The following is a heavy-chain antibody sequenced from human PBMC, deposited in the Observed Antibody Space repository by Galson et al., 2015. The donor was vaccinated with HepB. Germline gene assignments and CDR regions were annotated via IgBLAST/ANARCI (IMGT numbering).Heavy chain of an antibody. CDR2: IFYGGTT. V-gene: IGHV4-39*01. Sequence: ETLSLTCSVSGVSISSNYYYWDWIRQPPGKGLEWIGNIFYGGTTNYNPSLKSRLTISVDMPKNEFSLKLRSVTAADTAVYYCARAAFGSNSYWYFDLWGRGTLVTVSS. CDR1: GVSISSNYYY. J-gene: IGHJ2*01. D-gene: IGHD4-23*01. CDR3: ARAAFGSNSYWYFDL.